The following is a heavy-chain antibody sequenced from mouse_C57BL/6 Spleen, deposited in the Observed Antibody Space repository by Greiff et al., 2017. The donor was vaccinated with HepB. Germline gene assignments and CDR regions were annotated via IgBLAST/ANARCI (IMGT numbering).Heavy chain of an antibody. CDR1: GFNIKDDY. CDR2: IDPENGDT. V-gene: IGHV14-4*01. Sequence: EVKLQQSGAELVRPGASVKLSCTASGFNIKDDYMHWVKQRPEQGLEWIGWIDPENGDTEYASKFQGKATITADTSSNTAYLQLSSLTSEDTAVYYCTTSYYDYDGDYYAMDYWGQGTSVTVSS. CDR3: TTSYYDYDGDYYAMDY. J-gene: IGHJ4*01. D-gene: IGHD2-4*01.